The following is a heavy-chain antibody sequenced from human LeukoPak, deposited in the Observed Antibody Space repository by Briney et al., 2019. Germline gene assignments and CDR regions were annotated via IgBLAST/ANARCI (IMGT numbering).Heavy chain of an antibody. V-gene: IGHV4-39*07. CDR1: GDSSYNGLYS. Sequence: SETLSLTCTVSGDSSYNGLYSWGWIRQPPGKGLEWIGSIDYSGSTHYNPSLKSRATISIDTSKNQFSLNLYSVTAADTAVYYCARRTLPHYGSGKFTNYGMDVWGQGTTVTVSS. CDR3: ARRTLPHYGSGKFTNYGMDV. CDR2: IDYSGST. J-gene: IGHJ6*02. D-gene: IGHD3-10*01.